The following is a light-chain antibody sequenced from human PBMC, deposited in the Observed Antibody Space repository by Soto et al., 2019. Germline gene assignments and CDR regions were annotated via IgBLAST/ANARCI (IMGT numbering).Light chain of an antibody. J-gene: IGLJ2*01. CDR3: SSYTSSSTLEVV. V-gene: IGLV2-14*01. Sequence: QSALTQPASVSGSPGQSITISCTGTSSDVGGYNYVSWYQQHPGKAPKLMIYEVSNRPSGVSNRFSGSKSGNTASLTISGLQAEDDADYYCSSYTSSSTLEVVFGGGTKGTVL. CDR2: EVS. CDR1: SSDVGGYNY.